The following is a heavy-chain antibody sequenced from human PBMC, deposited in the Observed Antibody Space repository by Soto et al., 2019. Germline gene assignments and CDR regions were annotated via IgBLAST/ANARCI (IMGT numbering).Heavy chain of an antibody. Sequence: GESLKISCKGSGYSFTSYWIGWVRQMPGKGLEWMGIIYPGDSDTRYSPSFQGQVTISADKSISTAYLQWSSLKASDTAMYYCARVNYDSSGYSIPEWEVQHWGQGTLVTVSS. D-gene: IGHD3-22*01. CDR3: ARVNYDSSGYSIPEWEVQH. V-gene: IGHV5-51*01. CDR2: IYPGDSDT. CDR1: GYSFTSYW. J-gene: IGHJ1*01.